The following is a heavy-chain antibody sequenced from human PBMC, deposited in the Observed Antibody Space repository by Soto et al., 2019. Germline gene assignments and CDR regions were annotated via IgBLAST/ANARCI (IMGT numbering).Heavy chain of an antibody. CDR2: ISSSSSYI. V-gene: IGHV3-21*01. D-gene: IGHD3-10*01. J-gene: IGHJ4*02. CDR3: ASLSRFALDY. CDR1: GFSFNTYS. Sequence: GGSLRLSCAASGFSFNTYSINWVRQAPGKGLEWVSSISSSSSYINYANSVKGRFTISRDNAKNSLYLQMNSLRAEDTAVYYCASLSRFALDYWGQGTLVTVSS.